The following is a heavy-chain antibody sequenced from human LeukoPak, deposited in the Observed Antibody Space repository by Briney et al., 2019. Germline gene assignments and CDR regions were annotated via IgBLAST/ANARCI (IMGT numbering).Heavy chain of an antibody. J-gene: IGHJ4*02. Sequence: GGSQTLSCAPSGFTYCDYYTSGPRQAPGQGLVWVSYISASNSYTNYADSVKGRFTISRDNAKNSLYLQMNSLRAEDTAVYYCARDIAGTARSDYWGQGTLVTVSS. D-gene: IGHD2-21*02. V-gene: IGHV3-11*05. CDR1: GFTYCDYY. CDR2: ISASNSYT. CDR3: ARDIAGTARSDY.